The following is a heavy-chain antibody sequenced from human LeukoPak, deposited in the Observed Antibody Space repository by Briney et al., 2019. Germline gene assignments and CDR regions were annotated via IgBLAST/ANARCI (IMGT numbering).Heavy chain of an antibody. V-gene: IGHV1-2*02. D-gene: IGHD3-22*01. CDR1: GFTFTGHY. CDR2: INPNSGGT. J-gene: IGHJ4*02. CDR3: ARERLSNYVDY. Sequence: ASVKVSCKASGFTFTGHYVHWVRQAPGQGLEWMGWINPNSGGTNNAQKFQGRVTMTRDTSISTAYMELSRLRSDDTAVYYCARERLSNYVDYWGQGTLVTVSS.